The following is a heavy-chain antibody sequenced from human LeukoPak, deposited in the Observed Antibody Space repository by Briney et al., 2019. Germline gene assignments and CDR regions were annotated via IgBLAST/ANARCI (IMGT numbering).Heavy chain of an antibody. CDR1: GVTFTDSW. Sequence: GTLSLTCAAPGVTFTDSWMRWVRQAPGKELEWVGRIKKKRDGETADYAATVNGRLTISRDKSKNTLYLQINSLKTEDTAVYYCTTGDYGGKAVVVLNVPFDDWGQGTLVSVS. V-gene: IGHV3-15*01. D-gene: IGHD4/OR15-4a*01. CDR3: TTGDYGGKAVVVLNVPFDD. CDR2: IKKKRDGETA. J-gene: IGHJ4*02.